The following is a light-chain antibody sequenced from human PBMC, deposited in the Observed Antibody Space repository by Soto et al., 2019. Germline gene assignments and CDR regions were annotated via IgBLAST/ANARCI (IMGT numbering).Light chain of an antibody. CDR2: GVS. V-gene: IGLV2-14*01. J-gene: IGLJ1*01. CDR1: RSDIGSYNY. Sequence: QSALTQPASVSGSPGQSITISCSGTRSDIGSYNYVAWYQQFLGKTPKILIYGVSNRPSGVSSRFSGSKSGNTASLTISGLQAEDEADYYCISYTGSSTSYVFGSGTKVTVL. CDR3: ISYTGSSTSYV.